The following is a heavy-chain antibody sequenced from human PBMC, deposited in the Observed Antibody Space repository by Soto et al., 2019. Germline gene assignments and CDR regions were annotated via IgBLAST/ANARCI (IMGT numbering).Heavy chain of an antibody. J-gene: IGHJ4*02. V-gene: IGHV3-43*01. CDR3: AKVSHQHGCNDGLDS. Sequence: VGSLRLSCAASGFNFDDYSMQWVREAPGKGLEWVSLINWDGSNTYYADSVKGRYTIARDNSRNSMFLGMNSLRTEDTAVCLFAKVSHQHGCNDGLDSWGKGTLVTVSS. CDR2: INWDGSNT. D-gene: IGHD1-1*01. CDR1: GFNFDDYS.